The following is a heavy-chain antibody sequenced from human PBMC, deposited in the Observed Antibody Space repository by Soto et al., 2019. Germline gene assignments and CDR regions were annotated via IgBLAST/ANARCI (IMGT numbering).Heavy chain of an antibody. Sequence: TLSLTCTVSGGSISSGGYYWSWIRQHPGKGLEWIGYIYYSGSTYYNPSLKSRVTISVDTSKNQFSLKLSSVTAADTAVYYCARDKVVVAVAARYYYYGMDVWGQGTTVTVSS. CDR3: ARDKVVVAVAARYYYYGMDV. J-gene: IGHJ6*02. CDR1: GGSISSGGYY. D-gene: IGHD2-15*01. V-gene: IGHV4-31*03. CDR2: IYYSGST.